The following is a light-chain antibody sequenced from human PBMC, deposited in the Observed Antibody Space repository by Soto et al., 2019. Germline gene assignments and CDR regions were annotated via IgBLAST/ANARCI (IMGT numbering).Light chain of an antibody. J-gene: IGLJ1*01. CDR1: SSDVGAYDY. Sequence: QSVLTQPASVSGSPGQSITISCTGTSSDVGAYDYVSWYQQHPDKAPKLMIYEVSNRPSGVSNRCSGSKSVNTATLTISGLQAEDEADYYCSSYTSSSTRVSGTGSKVTVL. CDR3: SSYTSSSTRV. CDR2: EVS. V-gene: IGLV2-14*03.